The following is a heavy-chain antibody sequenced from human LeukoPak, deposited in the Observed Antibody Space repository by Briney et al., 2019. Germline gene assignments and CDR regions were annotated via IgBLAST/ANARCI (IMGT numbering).Heavy chain of an antibody. D-gene: IGHD3-22*01. CDR3: ARAIVVVTHFDY. Sequence: SQTLSLTCTVSGGSISSGGYYWSWIRQHPGKGLEWIGYIYYSGSTYYNPSLKSRVTISVDTSKNQFSLKLSSVTAADTAVYYCARAIVVVTHFDYWGQGTLVTVSS. CDR2: IYYSGST. V-gene: IGHV4-31*03. J-gene: IGHJ4*02. CDR1: GGSISSGGYY.